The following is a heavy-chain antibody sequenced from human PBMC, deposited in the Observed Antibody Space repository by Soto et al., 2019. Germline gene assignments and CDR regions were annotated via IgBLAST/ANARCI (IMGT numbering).Heavy chain of an antibody. CDR1: GFTFSIYS. CDR3: AIEKVAATSVHVFDI. Sequence: EVQLVESGGGLVQPGGSLRLTCAASGFTFSIYSMNWVRLAPGKGLEWVSYIMPGSSHIFYADSVKGRFTISRDNAKNSLYMQVNRLRAEDTALCYCAIEKVAATSVHVFDIWGQGTMVTVSS. V-gene: IGHV3-48*01. D-gene: IGHD1-26*01. CDR2: IMPGSSHI. J-gene: IGHJ3*02.